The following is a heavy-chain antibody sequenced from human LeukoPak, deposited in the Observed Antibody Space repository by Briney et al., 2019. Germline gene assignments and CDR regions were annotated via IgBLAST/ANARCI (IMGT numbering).Heavy chain of an antibody. CDR1: GFTFSSYA. CDR2: ISGSGGST. D-gene: IGHD2-2*02. CDR3: AKGGVGDCSSTSCYTFDY. J-gene: IGHJ4*02. V-gene: IGHV3-23*01. Sequence: GGSLRLSCAASGFTFSSYAVSWVRQAPGKGLEWVSAISGSGGSTYYADSVKGRFTISRDNSKNTLYLQMNSLRAEDTAVYYCAKGGVGDCSSTSCYTFDYWGQGTLVTVSS.